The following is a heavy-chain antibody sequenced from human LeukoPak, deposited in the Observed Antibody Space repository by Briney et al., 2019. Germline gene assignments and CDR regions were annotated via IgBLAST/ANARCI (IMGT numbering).Heavy chain of an antibody. D-gene: IGHD3-3*01. V-gene: IGHV3-30*02. J-gene: IGHJ4*02. Sequence: PGGSLRLSCEASGFLFRSNGMHWVRQAPGKGLERVAFIRSDGNVTKYLDSVKGRFTISRDNSKNTLYLQVNNLRPDDTAVYFCAKDHGFWSGYLFWGQGTLVTVSS. CDR1: GFLFRSNG. CDR2: IRSDGNVT. CDR3: AKDHGFWSGYLF.